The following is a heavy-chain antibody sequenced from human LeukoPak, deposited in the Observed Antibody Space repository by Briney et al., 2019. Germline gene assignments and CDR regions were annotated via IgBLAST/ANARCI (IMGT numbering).Heavy chain of an antibody. D-gene: IGHD2-2*01. J-gene: IGHJ4*02. CDR1: GGSISSSSYY. V-gene: IGHV4-39*07. Sequence: SETLSLTCTVSGGSISSSSYYWGWIRQPPGKGLEWIGEINHSGSTNYNPSLKSRVTISVDTSKNQFSLKLSSVTAADTAVYYCADIVVVPDVMPVVFDNWGQGTLVTVSS. CDR2: INHSGST. CDR3: ADIVVVPDVMPVVFDN.